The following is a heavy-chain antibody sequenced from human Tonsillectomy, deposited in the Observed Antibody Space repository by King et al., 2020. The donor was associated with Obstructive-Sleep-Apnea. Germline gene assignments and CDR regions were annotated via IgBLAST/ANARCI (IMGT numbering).Heavy chain of an antibody. J-gene: IGHJ5*01. D-gene: IGHD3-22*01. CDR1: GFTFSTYS. Sequence: VQLVESGGTLVQPGGSLRLSCVASGFTFSTYSMSWVRQAPGKGLEWVSYIRSSSSTIYYADSVKGRFTISRDNAKNSLHLQMHSLRADDTAVYYCATYPYHHRSCSFSQYSLDTWGQGTLVTVSP. V-gene: IGHV3-48*04. CDR3: ATYPYHHRSCSFSQYSLDT. CDR2: IRSSSSTI.